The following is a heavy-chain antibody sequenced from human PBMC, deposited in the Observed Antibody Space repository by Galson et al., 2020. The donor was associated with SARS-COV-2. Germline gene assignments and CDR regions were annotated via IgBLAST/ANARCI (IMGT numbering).Heavy chain of an antibody. CDR2: MNPDTGTA. CDR1: GYSFTTYD. V-gene: IGHV1-8*01. J-gene: IGHJ5*02. Sequence: ASVKVSCRASGYSFTTYDIHWVRQATGQGLEWMGWMNPDTGTAGFAQKCQGRIIMTRDTSINTAHMELSSLRSDDTAVYYCARGGITAIGTINMDWFDPWGQGTLVTVSS. CDR3: ARGGITAIGTINMDWFDP. D-gene: IGHD3-10*01.